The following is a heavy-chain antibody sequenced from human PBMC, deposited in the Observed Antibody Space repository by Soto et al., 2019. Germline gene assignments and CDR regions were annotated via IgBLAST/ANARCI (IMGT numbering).Heavy chain of an antibody. CDR3: ARPYVVNYYYYGMDV. J-gene: IGHJ6*02. CDR1: GGSISSSSYY. CDR2: IYYSGST. Sequence: SETLSLTCTVSGGSISSSSYYWGWIRQPPGKGLEWIGSIYYSGSTYYNPSLKSRVTISVDTSKNQFSVNLSSVTAADTAVYYCARPYVVNYYYYGMDVWGQGTTVTVSS. V-gene: IGHV4-39*01. D-gene: IGHD3-22*01.